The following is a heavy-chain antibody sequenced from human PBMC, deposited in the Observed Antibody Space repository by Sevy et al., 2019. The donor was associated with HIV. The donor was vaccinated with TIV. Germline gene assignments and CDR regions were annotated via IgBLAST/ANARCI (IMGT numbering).Heavy chain of an antibody. V-gene: IGHV3-23*01. Sequence: GGSLRLSCAASGFTFNKYSMSWVRQPLGKGLEWVSTLSLGCGEINYADSVKGRFTISRDNSKSSVYLQMNNLRPEETAVYYCAREGCTKPHDYWGQGTLVTVSS. CDR2: LSLGCGEI. CDR3: AREGCTKPHDY. D-gene: IGHD2-8*01. CDR1: GFTFNKYS. J-gene: IGHJ4*02.